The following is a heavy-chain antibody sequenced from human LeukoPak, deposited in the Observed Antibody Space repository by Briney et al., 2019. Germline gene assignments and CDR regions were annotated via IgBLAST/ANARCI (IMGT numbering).Heavy chain of an antibody. J-gene: IGHJ4*02. Sequence: SSETLSLTCAVYGGSFSGYYWSGIRQPPGKGLEWIGEINHSGSTNYNPSLKSRVTISVDTSKNQFSLKLSSVTAADTAVYYCASGGYSSGWYGSGSYWGQGTLVTVSS. V-gene: IGHV4-34*01. CDR2: INHSGST. CDR1: GGSFSGYY. D-gene: IGHD6-19*01. CDR3: ASGGYSSGWYGSGSY.